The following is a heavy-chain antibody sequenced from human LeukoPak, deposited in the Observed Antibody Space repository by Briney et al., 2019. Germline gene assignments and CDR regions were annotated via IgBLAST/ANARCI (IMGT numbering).Heavy chain of an antibody. CDR2: VGADGVTI. CDR3: AKSGHDPVTAETGLLYH. CDR1: GSASSIYR. D-gene: IGHD2-21*02. J-gene: IGHJ1*01. V-gene: IGHV3-48*01. Sequence: GGSLTQSCSASGSASSIYRMNWVRQAPGKGLEWVSVVGADGVTIYYADSVEGRFTVSRDSAKNSLFLQMNSLRAEDTGVYYCAKSGHDPVTAETGLLYHWGQGTLVTVSS.